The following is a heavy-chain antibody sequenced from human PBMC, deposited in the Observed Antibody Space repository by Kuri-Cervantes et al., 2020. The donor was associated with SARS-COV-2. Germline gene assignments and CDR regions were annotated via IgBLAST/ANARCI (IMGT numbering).Heavy chain of an antibody. J-gene: IGHJ4*02. CDR1: NFSITNPYY. Sequence: GSLRLTCAVSNFSITNPYYWGWIRQPPGKGLEWIGTVFHSGSTFYSPSLRSRVSISVDTSKNQFSLKLTSATAADTAVYYCGKVSWLQLWHRYSDSWGQGTLVTVSS. V-gene: IGHV4-38-2*01. CDR2: VFHSGST. CDR3: GKVSWLQLWHRYSDS. D-gene: IGHD5-24*01.